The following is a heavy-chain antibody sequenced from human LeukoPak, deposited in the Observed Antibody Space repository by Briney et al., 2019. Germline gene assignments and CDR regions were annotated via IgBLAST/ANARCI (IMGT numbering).Heavy chain of an antibody. J-gene: IGHJ3*01. V-gene: IGHV3-48*02. Sequence: GGSLRLSCAASGSTFSSYSMNWVRQAPGKGLEWVSYINSGSSYMYYPGSVKGRFTISRDNAKNSLYLQMDSLRDEDTAVYYCAREDDDWGPNTFDVWGQGTVVTVSS. CDR1: GSTFSSYS. CDR2: INSGSSYM. CDR3: AREDDDWGPNTFDV. D-gene: IGHD7-27*01.